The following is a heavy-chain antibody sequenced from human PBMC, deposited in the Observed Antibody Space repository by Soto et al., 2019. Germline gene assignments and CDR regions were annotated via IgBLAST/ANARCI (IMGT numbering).Heavy chain of an antibody. CDR3: AKDRGYGSRNYYADYYYGMDV. Sequence: SETLSLTCAVSGGSISSGGYSWSWIRQPPGKGLEWIGYIYHSGSTYYNPSLKSRVTISVDRSKNQFSLKLNSVTAADTAVYYCAKDRGYGSRNYYADYYYGMDVWGQGTTVTVSS. D-gene: IGHD3-10*01. V-gene: IGHV4-30-2*01. CDR1: GGSISSGGYS. J-gene: IGHJ6*02. CDR2: IYHSGST.